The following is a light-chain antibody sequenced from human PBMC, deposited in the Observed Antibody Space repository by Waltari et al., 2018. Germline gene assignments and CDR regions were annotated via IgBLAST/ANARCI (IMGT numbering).Light chain of an antibody. Sequence: QSALTQPASVSGSPGQSITISCTGTSDDIGAYSYVTWYHQRPGKVPKLIIYDLPERPSGFSNRFSGSKSGSTASLTVSGLQAEDEGLFYCSAYTSTGSLKFGGGTRVTVL. CDR2: DLP. CDR3: SAYTSTGSLK. V-gene: IGLV2-14*03. J-gene: IGLJ2*01. CDR1: SDDIGAYSY.